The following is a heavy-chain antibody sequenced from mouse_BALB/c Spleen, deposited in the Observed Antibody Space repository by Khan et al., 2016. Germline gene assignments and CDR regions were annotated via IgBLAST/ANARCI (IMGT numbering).Heavy chain of an antibody. V-gene: IGHV2-6-7*01. Sequence: QVQLKESGPGLVAPSQSLSITCTVSGSSLTGYGVNWVRQPPGKGLEWLGMIWGDGSTDYNSALKSRLSISKDNSKSQVFLKMNSLQTDDTARYYCARELGHYAMDYWGQGTSVTVSS. CDR2: IWGDGST. D-gene: IGHD4-1*01. CDR1: GSSLTGYG. CDR3: ARELGHYAMDY. J-gene: IGHJ4*01.